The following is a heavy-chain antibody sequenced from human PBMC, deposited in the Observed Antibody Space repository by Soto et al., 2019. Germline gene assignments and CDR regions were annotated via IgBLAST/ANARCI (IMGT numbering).Heavy chain of an antibody. CDR2: IWTSGST. V-gene: IGHV3-53*01. CDR1: GFTFSSND. CDR3: ATRPLLRGAP. J-gene: IGHJ3*01. Sequence: EVQLVESGGGLIQPGGSLRLSCEASGFTFSSNDMNWVRQAPGKGLEWVSLIWTSGSTAYADSVKGRFTISRDNSKSALSLRLSSLSGEDTGVYYCATRPLLRGAPWGQGTMVTVS. D-gene: IGHD3-16*01.